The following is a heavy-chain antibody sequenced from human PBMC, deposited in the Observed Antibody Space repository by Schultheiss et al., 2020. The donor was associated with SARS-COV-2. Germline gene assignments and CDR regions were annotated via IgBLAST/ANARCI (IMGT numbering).Heavy chain of an antibody. Sequence: GGSLRLSCAASGFTFSDYYMSWIRQAPGKGLEWVSAISGSGGSTYYADSVKGRFTISRDNSKNTLYLQMNSLRAEDTAVYYCAKDRSRGYDFWSGYYTEYDAFDIWGQGTMVTVSS. CDR1: GFTFSDYY. CDR2: ISGSGGST. CDR3: AKDRSRGYDFWSGYYTEYDAFDI. V-gene: IGHV3-23*01. J-gene: IGHJ3*02. D-gene: IGHD3-3*01.